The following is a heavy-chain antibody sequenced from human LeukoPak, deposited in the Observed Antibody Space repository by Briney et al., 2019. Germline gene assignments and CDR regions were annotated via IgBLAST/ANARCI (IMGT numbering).Heavy chain of an antibody. D-gene: IGHD6-13*01. V-gene: IGHV1-2*02. CDR1: GYTFTGYY. Sequence: GASVKVSCKASGYTFTGYYMHWVRQAPEQGLEWMGWINPNSGGTNYAQKFQGRVTMTRDTSISTAYMELSRLRSDDTAVYYCASGIIAAAGKNYYYMDVWGKGTTVTVSS. CDR2: INPNSGGT. J-gene: IGHJ6*03. CDR3: ASGIIAAAGKNYYYMDV.